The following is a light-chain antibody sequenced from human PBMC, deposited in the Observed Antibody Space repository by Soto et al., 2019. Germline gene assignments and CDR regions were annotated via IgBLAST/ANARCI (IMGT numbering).Light chain of an antibody. CDR3: QSYDSSLSGFYYV. J-gene: IGLJ1*01. Sequence: QPVLTQPPSVSGAPGQRVTISCTGSSSNIGAGYDVHWYQQLPGTAPKLLIYGNSNRPSGVPDRFSGSKSGTSASLAITGLQAEDEADYYCQSYDSSLSGFYYVFGTGPKLTVL. CDR2: GNS. V-gene: IGLV1-40*01. CDR1: SSNIGAGYD.